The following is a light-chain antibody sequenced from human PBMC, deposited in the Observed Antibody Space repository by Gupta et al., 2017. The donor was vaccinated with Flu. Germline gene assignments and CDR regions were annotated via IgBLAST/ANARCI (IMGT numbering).Light chain of an antibody. Sequence: SLLTQPRPLCAPLRRRVFISCCGSRSHIGSTLVIWYQHLPRTAPKVFIHSNDQRPSGVPDRFSGSKSGTSASLGISGLQSGDGADYYCGAGGGRLNGPWVFGGGTKVTVL. CDR3: GAGGGRLNGPWV. J-gene: IGLJ3*02. V-gene: IGLV1-44*01. CDR2: SND. CDR1: RSHIGSTL.